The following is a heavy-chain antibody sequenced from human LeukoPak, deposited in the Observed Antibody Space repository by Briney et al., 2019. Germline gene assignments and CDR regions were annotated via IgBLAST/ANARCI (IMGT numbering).Heavy chain of an antibody. V-gene: IGHV3-23*01. D-gene: IGHD3-9*01. CDR1: GFTFSNYA. J-gene: IGHJ4*02. Sequence: PGASLRLSCAASGFTFSNYAMSWVRQAPGKGLEWVSAVSGRDTSTYYTDSVKGRFTISRDNSKNTLYLQMNSLRAEDTAVYYCARGSGGNYDILTGYDDYWGQGTLVTVSS. CDR2: VSGRDTST. CDR3: ARGSGGNYDILTGYDDY.